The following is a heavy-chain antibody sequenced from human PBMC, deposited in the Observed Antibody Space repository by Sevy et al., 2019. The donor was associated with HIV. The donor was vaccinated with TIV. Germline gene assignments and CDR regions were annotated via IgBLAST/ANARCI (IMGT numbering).Heavy chain of an antibody. D-gene: IGHD1-26*01. CDR1: GFSFGYYG. J-gene: IGHJ6*02. Sequence: GGSLRLSCIGSGFSFGYYGIHWVRQSPGKGLDWVALISHDGISEYYADSVKGRFTISRDNSKNTVYLEMNSLRNEDTAIYFCANAYSGSYSHSYLYALDVWGQGTTVTVSS. V-gene: IGHV3-30*18. CDR2: ISHDGISE. CDR3: ANAYSGSYSHSYLYALDV.